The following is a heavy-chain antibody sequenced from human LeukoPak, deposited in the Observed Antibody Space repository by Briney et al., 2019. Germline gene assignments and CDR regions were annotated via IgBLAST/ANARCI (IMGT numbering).Heavy chain of an antibody. CDR3: ARSSGYYSSLFYMHV. J-gene: IGHJ6*03. Sequence: ASVKVSCKASGYTFTGYYMHWVRQAPGQGLEWMGWINPNSGGTNYAQKFQGRVTMTSDKSTSTVYMELSSLRSEDTAVYYCARSSGYYSSLFYMHVWGKGTTVTVSS. V-gene: IGHV1-2*02. D-gene: IGHD3-22*01. CDR1: GYTFTGYY. CDR2: INPNSGGT.